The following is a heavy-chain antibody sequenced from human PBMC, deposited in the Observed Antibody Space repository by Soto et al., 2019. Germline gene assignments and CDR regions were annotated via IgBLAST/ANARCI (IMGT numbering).Heavy chain of an antibody. Sequence: QVQLQESGPGLVNPSETLSLTCTVSGDAISPYYWSWILQPPGKGLEWIGYIYYNGATQYNPSLESRVTLSVDTSKNQFSLRLRSVTPADTAVYFCAKYRRTQADGFTLAYWGQGALVLVAS. CDR3: AKYRRTQADGFTLAY. V-gene: IGHV4-59*01. CDR1: GDAISPYY. CDR2: IYYNGAT. J-gene: IGHJ4*02. D-gene: IGHD1-1*01.